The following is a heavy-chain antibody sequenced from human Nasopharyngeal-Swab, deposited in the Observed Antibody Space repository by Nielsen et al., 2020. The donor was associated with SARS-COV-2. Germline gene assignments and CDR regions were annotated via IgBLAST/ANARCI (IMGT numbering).Heavy chain of an antibody. CDR1: GFTFNNYN. V-gene: IGHV3-21*01. CDR3: ARDGLDYDFWSAYFMDV. CDR2: ISSSSSSYI. J-gene: IGHJ6*02. D-gene: IGHD3-3*01. Sequence: GGSLRLSCAASGFTFNNYNFNWVRQAPGKGLEWVSSISSSSSSYIYYADSVKGRFTISRDNAKNSLYLQMNSLRAEDTAVYYCARDGLDYDFWSAYFMDVWGQGTTVTVS.